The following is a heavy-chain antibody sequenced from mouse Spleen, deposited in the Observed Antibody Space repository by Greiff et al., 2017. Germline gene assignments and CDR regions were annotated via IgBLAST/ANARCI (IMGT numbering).Heavy chain of an antibody. D-gene: IGHD2-2*01. CDR1: GYAFTNYL. Sequence: QVQLQQSGAELVRPGTSVKVSCKASGYAFTNYLIEWVKQRPGQGLEWIGVINPGSGGTNYNEKFKGKATLTADKSSSTAYMQLSSLTSEDSAVYFCARRGGGYDGFAYWGQVTLVTVSA. V-gene: IGHV1-54*01. CDR3: ARRGGGYDGFAY. CDR2: INPGSGGT. J-gene: IGHJ3*01.